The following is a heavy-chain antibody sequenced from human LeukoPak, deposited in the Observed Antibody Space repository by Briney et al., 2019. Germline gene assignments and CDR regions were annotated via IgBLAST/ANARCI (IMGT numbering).Heavy chain of an antibody. V-gene: IGHV3-7*03. J-gene: IGHJ4*02. Sequence: PGGSLRLSCAASGFTFSSYWMSWVRRAPGKGLEWVANITGDGSQKYYVDSVKGRFTISRDNAKNSLHLQMNSLRADDTAVYYCARSGAGLDYWGQGTLVTVSS. D-gene: IGHD6-13*01. CDR2: ITGDGSQK. CDR3: ARSGAGLDY. CDR1: GFTFSSYW.